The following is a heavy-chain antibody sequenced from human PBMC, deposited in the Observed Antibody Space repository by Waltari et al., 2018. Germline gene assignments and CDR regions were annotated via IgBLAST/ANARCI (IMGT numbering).Heavy chain of an antibody. CDR1: GFTAGNNY. CDR3: ARDPPGMATICS. V-gene: IGHV3-53*01. J-gene: IGHJ5*02. CDR2: IYSGGST. Sequence: EAQLVQYGGGLRHSGGSVRRSRAASGFTAGNNYMHWVRQAPGKGLEWAAVIYSGGSTNYADSVRGRFTISRDNSKNTLFLEMNSLTAEDTAVYYCARDPPGMATICSWGQGTLVTVSS. D-gene: IGHD5-12*01.